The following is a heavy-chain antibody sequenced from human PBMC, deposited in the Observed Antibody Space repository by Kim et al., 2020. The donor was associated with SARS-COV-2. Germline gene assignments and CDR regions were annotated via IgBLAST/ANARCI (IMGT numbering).Heavy chain of an antibody. CDR3: VRRRGSCFGYREFVY. Sequence: AESVKGRCTISRDNANNTVFLQMNNLRAEDTAVYYCVRRRGSCFGYREFVYWGQGALVTVSS. V-gene: IGHV3-11*01. D-gene: IGHD5-18*01. J-gene: IGHJ4*02.